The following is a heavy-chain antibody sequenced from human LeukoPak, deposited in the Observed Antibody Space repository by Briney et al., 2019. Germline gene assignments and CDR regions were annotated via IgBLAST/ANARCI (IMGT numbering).Heavy chain of an antibody. CDR3: ARGRHGITMIVVVMTSVSYYLDV. V-gene: IGHV4-34*01. CDR1: GGSFSGYH. CDR2: INPSGST. D-gene: IGHD3-22*01. Sequence: SETLSLTCAVYGGSFSGYHWTWIRQSPGKGLEWIGDINPSGSTYYNPSLKSRLTTSVDTSKNQFSLKLRSVTAADTAVYYCARGRHGITMIVVVMTSVSYYLDVWGKGTTVTVS. J-gene: IGHJ6*03.